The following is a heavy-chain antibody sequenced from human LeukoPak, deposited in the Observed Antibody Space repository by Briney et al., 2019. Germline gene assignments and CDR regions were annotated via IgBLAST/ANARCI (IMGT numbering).Heavy chain of an antibody. J-gene: IGHJ4*02. CDR3: ARGPSRYYFDY. V-gene: IGHV3-53*01. D-gene: IGHD2-2*01. CDR2: IYRGDTT. CDR1: GFTVIRNY. Sequence: GGSLRLSCAASGFTVIRNYMIWVRQAPGKGLEWVSLIYRGDTTYYADSVKGRFTISEDNSKNTLYLQMNSLRVEDTAVYFCARGPSRYYFDYWDQGTLVTVSS.